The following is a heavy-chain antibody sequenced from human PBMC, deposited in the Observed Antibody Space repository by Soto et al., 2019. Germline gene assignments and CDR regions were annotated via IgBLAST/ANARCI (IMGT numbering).Heavy chain of an antibody. CDR1: GFSFSISP. V-gene: IGHV3-30-3*01. CDR2: ISYDGTNK. D-gene: IGHD7-27*01. J-gene: IGHJ4*02. Sequence: CAASGFSFSISPMHWVRQAPGKGPEWVALISYDGTNKFYADSVKGRFTISRDNSKSTLYLQVDSLRPEDAAVYYCARDPKTSGGQHWAFNYFDSWGQGTLVTVSS. CDR3: ARDPKTSGGQHWAFNYFDS.